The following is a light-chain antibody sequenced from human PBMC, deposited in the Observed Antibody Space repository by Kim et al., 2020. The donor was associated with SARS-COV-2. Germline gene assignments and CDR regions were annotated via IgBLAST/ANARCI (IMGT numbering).Light chain of an antibody. CDR2: GTS. V-gene: IGKV3-20*01. Sequence: PREKDTLSSRASRSMLINYLASYQQKRGGGPRLLIYGTSSRATDIPDRCSGSGSGTDFTLTISRLEPEDFAVYYCQQYGSTPAITLGQGTRLEIK. CDR3: QQYGSTPAIT. CDR1: RSMLINY. J-gene: IGKJ5*01.